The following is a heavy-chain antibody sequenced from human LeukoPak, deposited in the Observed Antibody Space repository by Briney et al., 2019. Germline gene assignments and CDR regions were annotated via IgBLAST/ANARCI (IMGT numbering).Heavy chain of an antibody. CDR2: IYTSGST. CDR1: GGSISSGSYY. CDR3: ARGGSSGNWFDP. Sequence: SETLSLTCTVSGGSISSGSYYWSWIRQPAGKGLEWIGRIYTSGSTNYNPSLKSRVTISVDTSKNQFSLKLSPVTAADTAVYYCARGGSSGNWFDPWGQGTLVTVSS. D-gene: IGHD3-22*01. V-gene: IGHV4-61*02. J-gene: IGHJ5*02.